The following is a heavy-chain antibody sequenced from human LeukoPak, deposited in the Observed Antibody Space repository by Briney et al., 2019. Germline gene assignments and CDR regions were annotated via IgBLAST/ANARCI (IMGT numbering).Heavy chain of an antibody. J-gene: IGHJ4*02. CDR1: GYTFTSYY. V-gene: IGHV1-46*03. CDR3: AIQTYYYGSGSYYSTALDY. D-gene: IGHD3-10*01. CDR2: INPSGGST. Sequence: ASVKVSCKASGYTFTSYYMHWVRQAPGQGLKWMGIINPSGGSTSYAQKFQGRVTMTRDTSTSTVYMELSSLRSEDTAVYYCAIQTYYYGSGSYYSTALDYWGQGTLVTVSP.